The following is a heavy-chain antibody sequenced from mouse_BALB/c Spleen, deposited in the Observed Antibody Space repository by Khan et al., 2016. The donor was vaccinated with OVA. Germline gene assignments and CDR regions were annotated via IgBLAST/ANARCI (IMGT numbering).Heavy chain of an antibody. D-gene: IGHD1-1*02. CDR2: ISSGSSSF. CDR1: GFTFSSFG. J-gene: IGHJ4*01. Sequence: EVELVASGGGLVQTGGSRKLSCAASGFTFSSFGMFWIRQAPEKGLEWVAYISSGSSSFYYADTGKGRFTISSDNHKNTLFLHMTSLRSEDTAMYYCARILGIYAMDYWGQGTSVTVSS. V-gene: IGHV5-17*02. CDR3: ARILGIYAMDY.